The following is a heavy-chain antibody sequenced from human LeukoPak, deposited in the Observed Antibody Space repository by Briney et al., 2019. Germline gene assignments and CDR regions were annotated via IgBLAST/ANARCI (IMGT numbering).Heavy chain of an antibody. CDR1: GFTFSSYW. D-gene: IGHD3-22*01. CDR3: ARDSVHGYYDSSGYSALLDC. V-gene: IGHV3-7*01. Sequence: GGSLRLSCAASGFTFSSYWMSWVRQAPGKGLEWVANIKEDGSEKYYVDSVKGRFTISRDNAKNSLYLQMNSLRAEDTAVYYCARDSVHGYYDSSGYSALLDCWGQGTLVTVSS. J-gene: IGHJ4*02. CDR2: IKEDGSEK.